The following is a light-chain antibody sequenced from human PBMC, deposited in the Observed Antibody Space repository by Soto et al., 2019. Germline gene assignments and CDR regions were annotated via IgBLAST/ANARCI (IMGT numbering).Light chain of an antibody. CDR3: QKYVDAPKT. CDR1: QGISNY. V-gene: IGKV1-27*01. J-gene: IGKJ2*01. Sequence: DIQMTQSPSSLSASVGDRVTITCRASQGISNYLAWYQQKPGKVPKLLIYGASTLQSGVPSRFIGSGSGTDFTLTITSLQPEDAATHYCQKYVDAPKTFGQGTKLEIK. CDR2: GAS.